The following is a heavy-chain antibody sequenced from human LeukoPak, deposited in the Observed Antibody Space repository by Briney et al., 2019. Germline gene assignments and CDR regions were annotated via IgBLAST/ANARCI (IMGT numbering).Heavy chain of an antibody. Sequence: SETLSLTCTASGGSISSYYWSWIRQPPGKGLEWIGYIYYSGSTNYNPSLKSRVTISVDTSKNQFSLKLSSVTAADTAVYYCASLYSSGRQVGDYWGQGTLVTVSS. D-gene: IGHD6-19*01. CDR2: IYYSGST. CDR3: ASLYSSGRQVGDY. V-gene: IGHV4-59*08. CDR1: GGSISSYY. J-gene: IGHJ4*02.